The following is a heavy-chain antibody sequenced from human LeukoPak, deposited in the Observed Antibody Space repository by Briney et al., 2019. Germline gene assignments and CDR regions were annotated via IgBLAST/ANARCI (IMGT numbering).Heavy chain of an antibody. Sequence: SETLSLTCTVSGGSISSGNYYWSWIRQPVGKGLEWIGRIDTSGSTNYNPSLKSRVTISVDTSNNQFSLQLRSVTAADTAVYYCARGGFDPWGQGTLVTVSS. CDR2: IDTSGST. J-gene: IGHJ5*02. V-gene: IGHV4-61*02. CDR1: GGSISSGNYY. CDR3: ARGGFDP.